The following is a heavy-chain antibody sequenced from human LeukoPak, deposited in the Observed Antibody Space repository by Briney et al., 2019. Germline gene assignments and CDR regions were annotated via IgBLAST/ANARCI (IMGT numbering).Heavy chain of an antibody. Sequence: GASVKVSCKASGYTFTGYYMHWVRQAPGQGLEWMGRINPNSGGTNYAQKFQGRVTMTRDTSISTAYMELSRLRSDDTAVYYCARERYYGSRSYYNRWGQGTLVTVSS. CDR1: GYTFTGYY. V-gene: IGHV1-2*06. CDR3: ARERYYGSRSYYNR. CDR2: INPNSGGT. D-gene: IGHD3-10*01. J-gene: IGHJ4*02.